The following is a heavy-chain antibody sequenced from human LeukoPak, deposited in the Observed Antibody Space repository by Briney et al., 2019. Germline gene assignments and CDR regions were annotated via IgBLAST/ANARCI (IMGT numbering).Heavy chain of an antibody. CDR1: GGTFSSYA. CDR3: ARLPDPRSLDYFDY. V-gene: IGHV1-69*01. CDR2: IIPIFGTA. J-gene: IGHJ4*02. Sequence: SVKVSCKASGGTFSSYAISWVRQAPGQGLEWMGGIIPIFGTANYAQKFQGRVTITADESTSTAYMELSSLRSEDTAVYYCARLPDPRSLDYFDYWGQGTPVTVSS.